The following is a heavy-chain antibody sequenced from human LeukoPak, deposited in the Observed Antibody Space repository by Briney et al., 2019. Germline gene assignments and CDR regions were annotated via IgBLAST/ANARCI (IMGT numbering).Heavy chain of an antibody. CDR2: IYNSGST. Sequence: SETPSLTCTVSGGSISSYYWSWIRQPPGKGLEWIAYIYNSGSTNYNPSLKSRVTISVDTSKNQFSLKLSSVTAADTAVYYCARVVVVPAAGGDVWGKGTTVTVSS. D-gene: IGHD2-2*01. V-gene: IGHV4-59*12. CDR1: GGSISSYY. J-gene: IGHJ6*04. CDR3: ARVVVVPAAGGDV.